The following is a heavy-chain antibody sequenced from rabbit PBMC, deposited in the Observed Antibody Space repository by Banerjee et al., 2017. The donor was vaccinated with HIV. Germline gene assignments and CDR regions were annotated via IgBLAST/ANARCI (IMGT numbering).Heavy chain of an antibody. D-gene: IGHD4-1*01. J-gene: IGHJ4*01. V-gene: IGHV1S40*01. CDR2: IYTGSSGST. CDR1: GFSFSSSYW. Sequence: QSLEESGGDLVKPGASLTLTCTASGFSFSSSYWICWVRQAPGKGLEWIGCIYTGSSGSTHYASWAKGRFTISKTSSTTVTLQMTSLTAADTATYFCARAIDSGDWGAEYFNLWGQGTLVTVS. CDR3: ARAIDSGDWGAEYFNL.